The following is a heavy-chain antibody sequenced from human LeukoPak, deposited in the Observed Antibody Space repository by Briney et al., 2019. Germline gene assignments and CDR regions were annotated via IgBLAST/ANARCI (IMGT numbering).Heavy chain of an antibody. J-gene: IGHJ4*02. D-gene: IGHD6-13*01. CDR2: IYPGDSDT. Sequence: GESLKISCKGSGYSFTSYWIGWVRQMPGKGLEWMGIIYPGDSDTRYSPSFQGQVTISADKSISTAYLQWSSLKASATAMYYCASNLAPLHPQYSNSWYPFDYWGQGTLVTVSS. CDR1: GYSFTSYW. CDR3: ASNLAPLHPQYSNSWYPFDY. V-gene: IGHV5-51*03.